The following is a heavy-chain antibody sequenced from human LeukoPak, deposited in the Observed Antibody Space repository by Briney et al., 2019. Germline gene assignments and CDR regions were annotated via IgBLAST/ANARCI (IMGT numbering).Heavy chain of an antibody. J-gene: IGHJ4*02. V-gene: IGHV3-23*01. Sequence: GGSLRLSCAASGFTFSSYAMSWVRQAPGKGLEWVSAISGSGGSTYYADSVKGRFTISRDNSKNTLYLQMNSLRAEDTAVYYCARLEEGSFFGYWGQGTLVTVSS. CDR3: ARLEEGSFFGY. CDR1: GFTFSSYA. D-gene: IGHD1-1*01. CDR2: ISGSGGST.